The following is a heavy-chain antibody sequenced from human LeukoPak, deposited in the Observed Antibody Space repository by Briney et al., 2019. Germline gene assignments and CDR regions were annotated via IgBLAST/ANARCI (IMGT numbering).Heavy chain of an antibody. CDR2: ISASGGTT. CDR3: ANVYYYGSGSYESRYLDY. V-gene: IGHV3-23*01. CDR1: GFSFSSYA. Sequence: GGSLRLSCAASGFSFSSYAMSWVRQAPGKGLEWVLAISASGGTTYYADSVKGRFTISRDNSKNTLYLQMNSLRAEDTAVYYCANVYYYGSGSYESRYLDYWGQGTLVTVSS. D-gene: IGHD3-10*01. J-gene: IGHJ4*02.